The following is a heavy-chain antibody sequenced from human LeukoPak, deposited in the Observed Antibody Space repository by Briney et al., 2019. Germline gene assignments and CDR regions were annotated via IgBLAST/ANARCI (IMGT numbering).Heavy chain of an antibody. D-gene: IGHD3-10*01. J-gene: IGHJ4*02. CDR3: ATILYGSGSYYPDY. Sequence: GGSLRLSCAASGFTFRNFGMHWVRQAPGNGLEWVAVIWYDGSKKYYADSVKGRFTISRDNSKNTLYLQMNSLRAEDTAVYYCATILYGSGSYYPDYWGQGTLVTVSS. V-gene: IGHV3-33*01. CDR1: GFTFRNFG. CDR2: IWYDGSKK.